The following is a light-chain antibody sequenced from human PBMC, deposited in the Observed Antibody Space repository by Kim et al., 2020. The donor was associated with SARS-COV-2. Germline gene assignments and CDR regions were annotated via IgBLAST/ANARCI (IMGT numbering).Light chain of an antibody. CDR3: QQRNDWPQT. Sequence: LFPGERATLSCRASQSVGSYLACDKQKPGQAPRLLIYDASNRATAIPDRFTGSGSGTDFTLTISSVEPEDCAVYFCQQRNDWPQTFGQGTKVEIK. V-gene: IGKV3-11*01. J-gene: IGKJ1*01. CDR2: DAS. CDR1: QSVGSY.